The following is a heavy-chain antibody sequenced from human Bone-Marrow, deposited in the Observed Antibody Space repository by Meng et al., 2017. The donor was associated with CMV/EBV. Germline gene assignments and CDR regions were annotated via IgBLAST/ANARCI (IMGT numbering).Heavy chain of an antibody. CDR2: IYPGDSDT. CDR1: GYSFTSYW. CDR3: ARLESIAARQSAWAYDI. D-gene: IGHD6-6*01. V-gene: IGHV5-51*01. J-gene: IGHJ3*02. Sequence: KVSCKGSGYSFTSYWIGWVRQMPGKGLEWMGIIYPGDSDTRYSPSFQGQVAISADKSISTAYLQWSSLKASDTAMYYCARLESIAARQSAWAYDIWAQGTMATFSS.